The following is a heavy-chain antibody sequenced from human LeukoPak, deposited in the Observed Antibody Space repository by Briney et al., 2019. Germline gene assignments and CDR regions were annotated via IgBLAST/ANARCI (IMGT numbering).Heavy chain of an antibody. V-gene: IGHV4-4*07. CDR3: ARGPPPDFDY. CDR2: IHPSGST. Sequence: PSGTLSLTCTVSGDSISSYYWSWIRQPAGQGLEWIGRIHPSGSTNYNPSLKSRVTLSVDTSKNQFSLKLSSVTAADTAVYYCARGPPPDFDYWGRGTLVTVSS. J-gene: IGHJ4*02. CDR1: GDSISSYY.